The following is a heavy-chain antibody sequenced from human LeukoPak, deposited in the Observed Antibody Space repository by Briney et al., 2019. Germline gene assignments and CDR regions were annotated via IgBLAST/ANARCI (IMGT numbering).Heavy chain of an antibody. CDR2: IYYSGST. J-gene: IGHJ5*02. CDR3: ATLTRSTSLNWFDP. Sequence: SETLSLTCTVSGGSISSSSYYWGWIRQPPGKGLEWIGSIYYSGSTYYNPSLKSRVTISVDTSKNQFSLKLSSVTAADTAVYYCATLTRSTSLNWFDPWGQGTLVTVSS. V-gene: IGHV4-39*01. CDR1: GGSISSSSYY. D-gene: IGHD2-2*01.